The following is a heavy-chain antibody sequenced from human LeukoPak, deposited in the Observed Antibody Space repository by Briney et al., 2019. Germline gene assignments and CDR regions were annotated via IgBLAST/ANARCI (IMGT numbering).Heavy chain of an antibody. V-gene: IGHV1-8*01. Sequence: RASVKVSCKASGYTFTSYDINWVRQATGQGLEWMGWMNPNSGNTGYAQKFQGRVTMTRNTSISTAYMELSSLRSEDTAVYYCARGRYTSSWYEGYYYYGMDVWGQGTTVTVSS. CDR3: ARGRYTSSWYEGYYYYGMDV. CDR1: GYTFTSYD. J-gene: IGHJ6*02. D-gene: IGHD6-13*01. CDR2: MNPNSGNT.